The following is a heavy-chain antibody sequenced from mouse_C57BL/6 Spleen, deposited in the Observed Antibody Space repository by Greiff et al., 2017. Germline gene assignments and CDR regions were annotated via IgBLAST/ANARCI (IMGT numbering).Heavy chain of an antibody. CDR1: GFNIKDYY. Sequence: VQLQQSGAELVKPGASVKLSCTASGFNIKDYYMPWVKQRTEQGLEWIGRIDPEDGETKYAPKFQGKATLTADTSSNTAYLQLSSLTSEDTAVYYCARERVYYYGSRHWYFDVWGTGTTVTVSA. J-gene: IGHJ1*03. V-gene: IGHV14-2*01. D-gene: IGHD1-1*01. CDR2: IDPEDGET. CDR3: ARERVYYYGSRHWYFDV.